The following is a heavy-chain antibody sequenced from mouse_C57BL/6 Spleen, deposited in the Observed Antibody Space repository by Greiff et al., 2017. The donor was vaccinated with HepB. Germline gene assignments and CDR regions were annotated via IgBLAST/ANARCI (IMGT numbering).Heavy chain of an antibody. CDR1: GFSLTSYG. CDR2: IWGGGST. D-gene: IGHD1-1*01. V-gene: IGHV2-9*01. CDR3: AKRPYYGSSYYAMDY. Sequence: VQLQQSGPGLVAPSQSLSITCTVSGFSLTSYGVDWVRQPPGKGLEWLGVIWGGGSTNYNSALMSRLSISKDNSKSQVFLKMNSLQTDETAMYYGAKRPYYGSSYYAMDYWGQGTSVTVSS. J-gene: IGHJ4*01.